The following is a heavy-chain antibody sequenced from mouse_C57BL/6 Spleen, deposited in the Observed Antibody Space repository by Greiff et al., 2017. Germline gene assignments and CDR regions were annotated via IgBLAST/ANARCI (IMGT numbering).Heavy chain of an antibody. J-gene: IGHJ1*03. D-gene: IGHD1-3*01. CDR3: AREGGMSGGYYWYFDV. CDR2: IYPGSGNT. CDR1: GYTFTDYY. Sequence: QVQLQQSGAELVRPGASVKLSCKASGYTFTDYYINWVKQRPGQGLEWIARIYPGSGNTYYNEKFKGKATLTAEKSSSNAYMQLRSLTSEDSAVYFCAREGGMSGGYYWYFDVWGTGTTVTVSS. V-gene: IGHV1-76*01.